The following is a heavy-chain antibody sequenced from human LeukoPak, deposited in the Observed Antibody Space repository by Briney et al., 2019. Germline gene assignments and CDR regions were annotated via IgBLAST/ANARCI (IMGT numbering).Heavy chain of an antibody. Sequence: SETLSLTCTVSGGSISSSSYYWGWIRQPPGKGLEWIGSIYYSGSTYYNPSLKSRVTISVDTSKSQFSLKLSSVTAADTAVYCCARHDNYYGSRFDPWGQGTLVTVSS. CDR2: IYYSGST. D-gene: IGHD3-10*01. CDR1: GGSISSSSYY. CDR3: ARHDNYYGSRFDP. J-gene: IGHJ5*02. V-gene: IGHV4-39*01.